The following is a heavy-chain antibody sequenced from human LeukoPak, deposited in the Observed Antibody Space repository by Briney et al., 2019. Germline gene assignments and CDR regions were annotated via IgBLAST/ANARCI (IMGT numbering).Heavy chain of an antibody. Sequence: PSETLSLTCTVSGGSISSSGYYWGWIRQPPGKGLDWIGSIYYSGSTYYNPSLKSRVTISVDTSKNQFSLKLSSVTAADTAVYYCATSRAFQGWYWVDYWGQGTLVTVSS. V-gene: IGHV4-39*01. J-gene: IGHJ4*02. CDR2: IYYSGST. CDR3: ATSRAFQGWYWVDY. CDR1: GGSISSSGYY. D-gene: IGHD6-19*01.